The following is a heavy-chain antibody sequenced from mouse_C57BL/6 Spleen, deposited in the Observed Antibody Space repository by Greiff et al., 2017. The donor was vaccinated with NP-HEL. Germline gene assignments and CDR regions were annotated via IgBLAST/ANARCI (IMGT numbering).Heavy chain of an antibody. Sequence: EVKVVESGGCLVKPGGSLKLSCAASGFTFSDYGMHLVRQAPETGLDWVAYISSGSSTIFYADTVKGLFTISRDNAKNTLFLQMTSLRSEDTAMYYCARPGDSSGFLDYWGQGTTLTVSS. J-gene: IGHJ2*01. CDR1: GFTFSDYG. CDR3: ARPGDSSGFLDY. V-gene: IGHV5-17*01. D-gene: IGHD3-2*02. CDR2: ISSGSSTI.